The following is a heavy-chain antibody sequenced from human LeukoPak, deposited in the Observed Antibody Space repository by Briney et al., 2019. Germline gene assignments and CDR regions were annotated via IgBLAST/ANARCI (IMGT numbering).Heavy chain of an antibody. Sequence: SETLSLTCTVSGGSISSGSYYWSWIRQPAGKGLEWIGRIYTSGSTNYNPSLKSRVTISVDTSKNQFSLKLSSVTAADTAVYYCARFVVVPSDAFDIWGQGTTVTVSS. J-gene: IGHJ3*02. CDR3: ARFVVVPSDAFDI. D-gene: IGHD2-2*01. CDR1: GGSISSGSYY. CDR2: IYTSGST. V-gene: IGHV4-61*02.